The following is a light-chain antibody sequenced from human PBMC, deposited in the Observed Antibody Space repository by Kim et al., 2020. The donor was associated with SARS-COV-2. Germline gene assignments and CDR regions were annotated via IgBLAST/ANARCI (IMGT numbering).Light chain of an antibody. CDR1: SSDVGGYNY. Sequence: GQSITISCTGTSSDVGGYNYVSWYQQHPDKAPKLMIYDVSKRPSGVSNRFSGSKSGNTASLTISGLQAEDEADYYCGSYSRSSTWVFGGGTQLTVL. J-gene: IGLJ3*02. CDR3: GSYSRSSTWV. V-gene: IGLV2-14*03. CDR2: DVS.